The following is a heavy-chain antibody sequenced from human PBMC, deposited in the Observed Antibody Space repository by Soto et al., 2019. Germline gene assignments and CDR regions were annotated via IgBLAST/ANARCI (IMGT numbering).Heavy chain of an antibody. Sequence: GGSLRLSCAASGFTFSSYGMHWVRQAPGKGLEWVAVISYDGSNKYYADSVKGRFTISRDNSKNTLYLQMNSLRAEDTAVYYCAKGATGGLPHGIAAAGTGDFDYWGQGTLVTVSS. CDR1: GFTFSSYG. J-gene: IGHJ4*02. D-gene: IGHD6-13*01. CDR3: AKGATGGLPHGIAAAGTGDFDY. CDR2: ISYDGSNK. V-gene: IGHV3-30*18.